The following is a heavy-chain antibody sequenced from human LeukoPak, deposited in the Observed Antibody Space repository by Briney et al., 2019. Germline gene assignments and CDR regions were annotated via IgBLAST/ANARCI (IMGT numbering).Heavy chain of an antibody. CDR2: INHSGST. CDR1: GGSFSGYY. D-gene: IGHD5-12*01. CDR3: ARGLRGYSGYGEIDY. V-gene: IGHV4-34*01. J-gene: IGHJ4*02. Sequence: SETLSLTCAVYGGSFSGYYWSWIRQPPGKGLEWMGEINHSGSTNYNPSLKSRVTISVDTSKNQFSLKLSSVSAADTAVYYCARGLRGYSGYGEIDYWGQGTLVTVSS.